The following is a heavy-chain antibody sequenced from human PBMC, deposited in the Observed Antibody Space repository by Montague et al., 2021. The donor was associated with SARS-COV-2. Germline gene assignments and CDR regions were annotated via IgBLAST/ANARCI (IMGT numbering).Heavy chain of an antibody. V-gene: IGHV4-4*02. J-gene: IGHJ6*02. CDR3: GGTWVYFSPVDV. CDR1: GGSISSREW. CDR2: IHQSESGXT. D-gene: IGHD3-3*01. Sequence: SETRSLTRALSGGSISSREWWSWVRQPPGKGLEWIGEIHQSESGXTNXNPSLKSRVTISIDQSKNYFSLNLTSMTAADTAVYYCGGTWVYFSPVDVWGQGTTVIVSS.